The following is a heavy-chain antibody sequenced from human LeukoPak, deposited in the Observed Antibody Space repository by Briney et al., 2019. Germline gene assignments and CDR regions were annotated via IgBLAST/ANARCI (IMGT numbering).Heavy chain of an antibody. CDR2: ILGSGGST. J-gene: IGHJ4*02. D-gene: IGHD3-9*01. CDR1: GSTFSNYA. CDR3: AKWGDYDVLTGYYVPDY. V-gene: IGHV3-23*01. Sequence: PGASLRLSCAASGSTFSNYAMSRVRQAPGKGLEWVSAILGSGGSTYYADSVKGRFTVSRDNSKSTLYLQMNSLRAEDTALYYCAKWGDYDVLTGYYVPDYWGQGTLVTVSS.